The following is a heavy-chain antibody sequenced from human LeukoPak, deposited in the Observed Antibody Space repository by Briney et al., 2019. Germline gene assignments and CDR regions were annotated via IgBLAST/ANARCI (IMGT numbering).Heavy chain of an antibody. CDR3: AKGGVDTAMVTVYYYYGMDV. D-gene: IGHD5-18*01. V-gene: IGHV3-23*01. Sequence: GGSLRLSCAASGFTVSSNYMSWVRQAPGKGLEWVSATSGSGGSTYYADSVKGRFTISRDNSKNTLYLQMNSLRAEDTAVYYCAKGGVDTAMVTVYYYYGMDVWGQGTTVTVSS. CDR2: TSGSGGST. CDR1: GFTVSSNY. J-gene: IGHJ6*02.